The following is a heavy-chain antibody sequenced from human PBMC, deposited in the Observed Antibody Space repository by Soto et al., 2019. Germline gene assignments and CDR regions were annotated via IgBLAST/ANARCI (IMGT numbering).Heavy chain of an antibody. CDR3: AKDPGMGPGIAVTDDAFDI. D-gene: IGHD6-19*01. CDR2: ISGSGGST. CDR1: GFTFSSYA. Sequence: PGGSLRLSCAASGFTFSSYAMSWVRQAPGKGLEWVSAISGSGGSTYYADSVKGRFTISRDNSKHTLYLQMNSLRAEDTAVYYCAKDPGMGPGIAVTDDAFDIWGQGTMVTVSS. J-gene: IGHJ3*02. V-gene: IGHV3-23*01.